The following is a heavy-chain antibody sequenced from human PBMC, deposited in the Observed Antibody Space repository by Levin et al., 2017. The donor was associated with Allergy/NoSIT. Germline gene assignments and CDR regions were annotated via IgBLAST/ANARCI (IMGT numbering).Heavy chain of an antibody. V-gene: IGHV4-59*01. D-gene: IGHD3-3*01. CDR3: ARNSHDLWSNDWYCDP. J-gene: IGHJ2*01. CDR2: IYYSGST. Sequence: SETLSLTCTVSGGSISSYYWSWIRQPPGKGLEWIGYIYYSGSTNYNPSLKSRITISVDTSTNQFSLKLSSVTAADPAVYYCARNSHDLWSNDWYCDPWGRGPLVTVS. CDR1: GGSISSYY.